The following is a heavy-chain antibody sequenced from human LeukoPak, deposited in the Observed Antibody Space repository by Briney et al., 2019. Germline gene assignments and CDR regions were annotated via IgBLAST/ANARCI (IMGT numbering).Heavy chain of an antibody. CDR2: ISGSGGST. CDR1: GFTFSSYA. V-gene: IGHV3-23*01. Sequence: PGGSLRLSCAASGFTFSSYAMSWVRQAPGKGLEWVSAISGSGGSTYYADSVKGRFTISRDNSKNTLYLQMNSLRAEDTAVYYCAKGSEPNYYGSGIRNWFDPWGQGTLVTVSS. D-gene: IGHD3-10*01. J-gene: IGHJ5*02. CDR3: AKGSEPNYYGSGIRNWFDP.